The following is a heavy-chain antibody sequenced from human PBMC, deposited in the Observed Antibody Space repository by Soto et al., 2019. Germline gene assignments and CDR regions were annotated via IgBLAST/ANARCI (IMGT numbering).Heavy chain of an antibody. CDR2: IYDNGIT. Sequence: QVPLQESGPGLVKPSQTLSLTCNVSGGSISGGRYYWNWIRQHPGKGLEWIGNIYDNGITYYNPSLKSRMITSEATSKNQFSLTLSSVTAADTARYYCTRDRGFGMDVCGQGTTVTVSS. CDR3: TRDRGFGMDV. CDR1: GGSISGGRYY. V-gene: IGHV4-31*03. J-gene: IGHJ6*02.